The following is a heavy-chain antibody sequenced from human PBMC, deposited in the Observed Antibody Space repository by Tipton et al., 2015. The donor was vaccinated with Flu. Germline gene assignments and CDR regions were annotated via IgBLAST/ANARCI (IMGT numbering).Heavy chain of an antibody. D-gene: IGHD6-13*01. CDR1: GGSVSSSSYY. V-gene: IGHV4-39*07. J-gene: IGHJ2*01. Sequence: TLSLTCSVSGGSVSSSSYYWGWIRQPPGKGLEWIGTIYRSGSTYYNPSLKSRVTMSVDTSKNQFSLKLSSVTAADTAVYYCARSARIAAGYWYFDLWGRGTLVTVSS. CDR3: ARSARIAAGYWYFDL. CDR2: IYRSGST.